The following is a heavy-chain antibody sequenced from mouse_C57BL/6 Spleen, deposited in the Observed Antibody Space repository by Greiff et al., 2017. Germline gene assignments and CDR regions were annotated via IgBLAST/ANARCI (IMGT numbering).Heavy chain of an antibody. J-gene: IGHJ4*01. CDR3: ATYDYDVAMDY. CDR2: ISYDGSN. V-gene: IGHV3-6*01. CDR1: GYSITSGYY. Sequence: EVKLVESGPGLVKPSQSLSLTCSVTGYSITSGYYWNWIRQFPGNKLEWMGYISYDGSNNYNPSLKNRISITRDTSKNQFFLKLNSVTTEDTATYYCATYDYDVAMDYWGQGTSVTVSS. D-gene: IGHD2-4*01.